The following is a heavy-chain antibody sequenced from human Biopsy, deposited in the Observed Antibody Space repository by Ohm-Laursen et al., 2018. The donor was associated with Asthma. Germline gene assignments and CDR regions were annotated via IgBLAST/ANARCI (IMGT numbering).Heavy chain of an antibody. CDR1: GFTFSDYA. V-gene: IGHV3-30-3*01. Sequence: SLRLSCAASGFTFSDYAIYWVRQAPGKGLEWVAFISYDGSDKFYADSVKGRFTTSRDNSQNTLDLHMNRLTFEDTAVYYCARVAYGDLTCFDPWGQGTLVTVSS. CDR2: ISYDGSDK. D-gene: IGHD4-17*01. CDR3: ARVAYGDLTCFDP. J-gene: IGHJ5*02.